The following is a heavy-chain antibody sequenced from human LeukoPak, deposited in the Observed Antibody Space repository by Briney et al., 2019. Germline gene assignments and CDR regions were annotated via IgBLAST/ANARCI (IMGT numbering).Heavy chain of an antibody. V-gene: IGHV3-30-3*01. CDR3: ARDRYYGSGSFSDAFDI. J-gene: IGHJ3*02. Sequence: GRSLRLSCAASGFTFSSYAMHWVRQAPGKGLEWVAVISYDGSNKYYADSVKGRFTISRDNSKNTLYLQMNSLRAEDTAAYYCARDRYYGSGSFSDAFDIWGQGTMVTVSS. CDR2: ISYDGSNK. D-gene: IGHD3-10*01. CDR1: GFTFSSYA.